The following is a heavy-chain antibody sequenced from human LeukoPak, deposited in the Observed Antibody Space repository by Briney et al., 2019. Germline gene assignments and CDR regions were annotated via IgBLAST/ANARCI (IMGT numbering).Heavy chain of an antibody. D-gene: IGHD2-21*01. CDR3: ARDHHRGLLYAFDI. Sequence: PGGSLRLSCAASGFTFSNAWMSWVRQAPGKGLEWVGRIKSKTDGGTTDYAAPVKGRFTISRDDSKNTLYLHMNSLRAEDTAVYYCARDHHRGLLYAFDIWGQGTMVTVSS. CDR2: IKSKTDGGTT. J-gene: IGHJ3*02. V-gene: IGHV3-15*01. CDR1: GFTFSNAW.